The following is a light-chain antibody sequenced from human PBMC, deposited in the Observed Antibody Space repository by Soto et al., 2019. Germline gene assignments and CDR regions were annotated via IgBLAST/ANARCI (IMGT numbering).Light chain of an antibody. CDR1: QSINSW. J-gene: IGKJ1*01. CDR3: QQYHRYSRT. V-gene: IGKV1-5*01. Sequence: DIQMTQSPSTLAASVGDRVTVTCRASQSINSWLAWYQQKPGKAPKLLIYGASSLQSGVPSRFTGSGFGTEFTLTISSLQPDDFATYYCQQYHRYSRTFGQGTKVDIK. CDR2: GAS.